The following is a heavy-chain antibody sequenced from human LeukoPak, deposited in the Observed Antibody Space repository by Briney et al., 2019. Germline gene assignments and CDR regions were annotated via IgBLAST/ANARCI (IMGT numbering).Heavy chain of an antibody. CDR2: IYYSGST. Sequence: SETLSLTCTVSGGSISSSSYNWGWIRQPPGKGLEWIGSIYYSGSTYYNPSLKSRVTISVDTSKDQFSLKLSSVTAADTAVYYCARPRGYYYDSSGSADWYFDLWGRGTLVTVSS. D-gene: IGHD3-22*01. J-gene: IGHJ2*01. CDR3: ARPRGYYYDSSGSADWYFDL. CDR1: GGSISSSSYN. V-gene: IGHV4-39*01.